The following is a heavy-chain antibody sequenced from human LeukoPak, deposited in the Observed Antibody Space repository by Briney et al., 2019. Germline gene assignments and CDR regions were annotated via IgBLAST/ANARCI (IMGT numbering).Heavy chain of an antibody. Sequence: GGSLRLSCAASGFTVSSTYMSWVRQAPGKGLEWVASINPDGNKKYSADSVKGRFTISRDNAENSLYLQMNSLRVEDTAFYYCARDLAYSRLDYWGQGMLVTVSS. CDR2: INPDGNKK. CDR3: ARDLAYSRLDY. D-gene: IGHD5-18*01. V-gene: IGHV3-7*01. CDR1: GFTVSSTY. J-gene: IGHJ4*02.